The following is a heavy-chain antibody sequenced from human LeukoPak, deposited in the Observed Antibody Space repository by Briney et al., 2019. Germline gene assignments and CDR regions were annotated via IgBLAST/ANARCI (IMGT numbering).Heavy chain of an antibody. J-gene: IGHJ4*02. V-gene: IGHV1-46*01. CDR2: IYARDGST. Sequence: ASVRVSCKASGYTFTSNYIHWVRQAPGQGLEWMGMIYARDGSTSYAQKFQGRVTVTRDTSTSTVHMELSGLRSEDTAVYYCARDQEGFDYWGQGTLVTVSS. CDR3: ARDQEGFDY. CDR1: GYTFTSNY.